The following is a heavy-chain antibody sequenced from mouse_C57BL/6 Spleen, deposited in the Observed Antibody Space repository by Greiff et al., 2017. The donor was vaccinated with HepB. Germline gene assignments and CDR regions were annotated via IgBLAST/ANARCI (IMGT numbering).Heavy chain of an antibody. CDR3: ARGTDWALDY. J-gene: IGHJ2*01. D-gene: IGHD4-1*01. V-gene: IGHV5-17*01. CDR1: GFTFSDYG. CDR2: ISSGSSTI. Sequence: EVKVVESGGGLVKPGGSLKLSCAASGFTFSDYGMHWVRQAPEKGLEWVAYISSGSSTIYYADTVKGRFTISRDNAKNTLFLQMTSLRSEDTAMYYCARGTDWALDYWGQGTTLTVSS.